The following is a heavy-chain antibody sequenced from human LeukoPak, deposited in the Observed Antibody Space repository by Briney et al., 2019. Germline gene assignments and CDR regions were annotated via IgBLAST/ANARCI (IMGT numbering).Heavy chain of an antibody. D-gene: IGHD4-17*01. Sequence: ASVKVSCKASGYTFTSYYMHWVRQAPGQGLEWMGIINPSGGSTSYAQKFQGRVTMTRDMSTSTVYMELSSLRSEDTALYYCARDQFGYGDRSDAFDIWGQGTMVTVSS. CDR2: INPSGGST. CDR3: ARDQFGYGDRSDAFDI. CDR1: GYTFTSYY. V-gene: IGHV1-46*01. J-gene: IGHJ3*02.